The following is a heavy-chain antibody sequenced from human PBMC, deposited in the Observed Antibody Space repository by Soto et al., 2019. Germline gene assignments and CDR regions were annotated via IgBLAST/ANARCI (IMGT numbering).Heavy chain of an antibody. CDR3: ARTRLQQLRDYYGMDV. CDR1: GFTFSSYG. V-gene: IGHV3-33*01. CDR2: IWYDGSNK. D-gene: IGHD6-13*01. Sequence: GGSLRLSCAASGFTFSSYGMHWVRQAPGKGLEWVAVIWYDGSNKYYADSVKGRFTISRDNSKNTLYLQMNSLRAEDTAVYYCARTRLQQLRDYYGMDVWGQGTTVTVSS. J-gene: IGHJ6*02.